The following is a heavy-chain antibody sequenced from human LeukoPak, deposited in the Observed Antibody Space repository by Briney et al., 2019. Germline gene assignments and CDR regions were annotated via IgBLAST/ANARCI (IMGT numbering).Heavy chain of an antibody. D-gene: IGHD2-8*02. CDR3: ARGGWWGDFDY. CDR2: ITNTDTFR. J-gene: IGHJ4*02. Sequence: GGSLRLSCAASGFTFSSYGMHWVRQAPGKGLEWVSSITNTDTFRYYADSVKGRFTISRDNAKNALFLQMDSLRADDTAVYYCARGGWWGDFDYWGQGTLITV. CDR1: GFTFSSYG. V-gene: IGHV3-21*01.